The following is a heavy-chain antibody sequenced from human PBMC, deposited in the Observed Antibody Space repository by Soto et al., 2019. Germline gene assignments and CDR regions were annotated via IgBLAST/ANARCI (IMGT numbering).Heavy chain of an antibody. CDR2: IWYDGSNK. J-gene: IGHJ6*01. V-gene: IGHV3-33*01. Sequence: QVQLVESEGGVVQPGRSLRLSCAASGFTFNAYAMHWVRQAPGKGLEWMAIIWYDGSNKYYGDSVKGRFTISRDNSKNVLYLQMNSLRDDDTAVYYCARGLGGYEILRGGDYYYAMDVW. D-gene: IGHD3-9*01. CDR1: GFTFNAYA. CDR3: ARGLGGYEILRGGDYYYAMDV.